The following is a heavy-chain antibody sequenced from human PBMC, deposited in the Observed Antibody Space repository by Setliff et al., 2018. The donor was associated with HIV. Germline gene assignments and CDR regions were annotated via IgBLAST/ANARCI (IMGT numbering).Heavy chain of an antibody. V-gene: IGHV4-39*01. CDR2: IFYSGST. CDR3: ASARIPTGGTSTSFDY. D-gene: IGHD1-1*01. CDR1: GGSISSSGYY. J-gene: IGHJ4*02. Sequence: SETLSLTCTVSGGSISSSGYYWGWIRQPPGKGLEWIGSIFYSGSTYYNPSLKSRVTISVDTSKSLFSLKLGSVTAADTAVYYCASARIPTGGTSTSFDYWGQGTLVTVSS.